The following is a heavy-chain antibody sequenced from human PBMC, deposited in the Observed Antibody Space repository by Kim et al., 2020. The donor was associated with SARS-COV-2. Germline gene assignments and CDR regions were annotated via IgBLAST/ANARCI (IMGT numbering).Heavy chain of an antibody. CDR3: ARHRPHIAAAGYDY. D-gene: IGHD6-13*01. V-gene: IGHV5-10-1*01. J-gene: IGHJ4*02. Sequence: SPSFQAHVTISADKSISTAYLQWSSLKASDTAMYYCARHRPHIAAAGYDYWGQGTLVTVSS.